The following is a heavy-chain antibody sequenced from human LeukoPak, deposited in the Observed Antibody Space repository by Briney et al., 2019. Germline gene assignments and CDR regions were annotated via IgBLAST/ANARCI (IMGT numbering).Heavy chain of an antibody. J-gene: IGHJ4*02. D-gene: IGHD6-19*01. Sequence: SETLSLTCTVSGGSISSSSYYWGWIRQPPGKGLEWIGSIYYSGSTYYNPSLKSRVTISVDTSKNQFSLKLSSVTAADTAVYYCARGRGLLWAVAAGYYFDYWGQGTLVTVSS. V-gene: IGHV4-39*07. CDR1: GGSISSSSYY. CDR2: IYYSGST. CDR3: ARGRGLLWAVAAGYYFDY.